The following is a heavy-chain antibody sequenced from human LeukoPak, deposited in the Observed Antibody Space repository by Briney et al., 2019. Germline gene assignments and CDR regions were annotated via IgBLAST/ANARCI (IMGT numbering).Heavy chain of an antibody. J-gene: IGHJ4*02. V-gene: IGHV3-74*01. CDR1: GFTFSMYW. Sequence: PGGSLRLSCAASGFTFSMYWMHWVRQAPGKGLVWVSRINSDGSSTSYADSVKGRFTISRDNAKNTLYLQMNSLRAEDTAVYYCARVFLGYILWDYWGQGTLVTVSS. CDR3: ARVFLGYILWDY. D-gene: IGHD3-9*01. CDR2: INSDGSST.